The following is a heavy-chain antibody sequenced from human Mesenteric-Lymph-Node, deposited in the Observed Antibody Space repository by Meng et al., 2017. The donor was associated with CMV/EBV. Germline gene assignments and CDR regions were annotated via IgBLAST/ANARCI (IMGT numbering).Heavy chain of an antibody. J-gene: IGHJ3*02. V-gene: IGHV3-66*02. D-gene: IGHD3-9*01. Sequence: GESLKISCVASGFTVSYNYMTWVRQAPGKGLEWVSLIYIDGTTHYADSVKGRFTISRDNSKNTLHLQMDSLTPEDTAVYYCATGEILTGSDAFDIWGQGTMVTVSS. CDR2: IYIDGTT. CDR1: GFTVSYNY. CDR3: ATGEILTGSDAFDI.